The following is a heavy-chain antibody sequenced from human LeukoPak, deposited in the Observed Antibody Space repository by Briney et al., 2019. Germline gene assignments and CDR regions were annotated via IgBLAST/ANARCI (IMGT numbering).Heavy chain of an antibody. J-gene: IGHJ4*02. D-gene: IGHD2-2*01. Sequence: SQTLSLTCAIAGDSLFTDSVAWNWIRQSPSTGLEWLGRTYYRSKWSFDYAVSVKSRITINADTSKNQFSLQLNSVTPEDTAMYYCARGKYTSFDNWGQGILVTVSS. V-gene: IGHV6-1*01. CDR1: GDSLFTDSVA. CDR3: ARGKYTSFDN. CDR2: TYYRSKWSF.